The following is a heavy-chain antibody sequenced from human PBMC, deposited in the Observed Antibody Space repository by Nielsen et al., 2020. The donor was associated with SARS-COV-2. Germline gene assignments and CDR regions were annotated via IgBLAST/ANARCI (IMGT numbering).Heavy chain of an antibody. V-gene: IGHV4-59*11. CDR2: IYESGSA. D-gene: IGHD3-10*01. CDR3: ARGLLLLWFGDQSKYYFDF. J-gene: IGHJ4*02. CDR1: GGSIRSHY. Sequence: SETLSLTCTVSGGSIRSHYWSWIRQPPGKGLEWIGYIYESGSANYNPSLKSRVNISVDTSKNQFSLRLSSVTAADTAVYYCARGLLLLWFGDQSKYYFDFWGPGTLVTVSS.